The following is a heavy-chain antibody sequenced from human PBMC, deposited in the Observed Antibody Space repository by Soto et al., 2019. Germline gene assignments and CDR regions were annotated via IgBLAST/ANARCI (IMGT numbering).Heavy chain of an antibody. CDR3: ARVGLYSGYDYLVGDDY. Sequence: GESLKISCKGSGYSFTSYWIGWVRQMPGKGLEWMGIIYPGDSDTRYSPSFQGQVTISADKSISTAYLQWSSLKASDTAMYYCARVGLYSGYDYLVGDDYWGQGTLVTVSS. CDR2: IYPGDSDT. D-gene: IGHD5-12*01. CDR1: GYSFTSYW. V-gene: IGHV5-51*01. J-gene: IGHJ4*02.